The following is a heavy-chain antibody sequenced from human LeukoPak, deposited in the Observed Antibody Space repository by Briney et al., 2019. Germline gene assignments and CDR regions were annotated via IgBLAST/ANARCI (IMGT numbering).Heavy chain of an antibody. J-gene: IGHJ4*02. D-gene: IGHD3-22*01. CDR1: AFTFSSYS. V-gene: IGHV3-21*01. CDR3: ARTYYYDSRGYSDY. Sequence: GGSLRPSCAASAFTFSSYSMNCVRHDPGEGLGWVSSISRWISYIYYADSVKGRFTISRDNAKNSLYLQMNSLRAEDTAVYYCARTYYYDSRGYSDYWGQGTLVTVSS. CDR2: ISRWISYI.